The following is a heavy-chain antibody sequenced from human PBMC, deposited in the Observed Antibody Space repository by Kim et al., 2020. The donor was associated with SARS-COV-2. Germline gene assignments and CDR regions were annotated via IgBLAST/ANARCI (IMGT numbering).Heavy chain of an antibody. CDR3: ARDRYGARYDYMDV. D-gene: IGHD4-17*01. Sequence: GGSLRLSCAASGFTFSSYGMHWVRQAPGKGLEWVAVIWYDGSNKYYADSVKGRFNISRDNSKNKVYLRMNSLRAEDTAVYYCARDRYGARYDYMDVWGKGTTVTGSS. J-gene: IGHJ6*03. CDR1: GFTFSSYG. V-gene: IGHV3-33*01. CDR2: IWYDGSNK.